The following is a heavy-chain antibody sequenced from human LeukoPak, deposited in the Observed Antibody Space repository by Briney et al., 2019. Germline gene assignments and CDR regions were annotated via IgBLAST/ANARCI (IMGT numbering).Heavy chain of an antibody. J-gene: IGHJ6*03. CDR1: GFTFSSYA. CDR3: AKDGEKGSGSYNYYYYMDV. D-gene: IGHD3-10*01. Sequence: GGSLRLSCAASGFTFSSYAMSWVRQAPGKGLEWVSAISGSGGSTYYADSVKGRFTISRDNSKNTLYLQMNSLRAEDTAVYYCAKDGEKGSGSYNYYYYMDVWGKGTTVTVSS. V-gene: IGHV3-23*01. CDR2: ISGSGGST.